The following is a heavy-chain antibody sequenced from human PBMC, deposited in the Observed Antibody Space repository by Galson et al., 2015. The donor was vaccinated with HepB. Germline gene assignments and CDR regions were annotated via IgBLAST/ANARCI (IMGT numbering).Heavy chain of an antibody. Sequence: SLRLSCAASGFTFDDYAMHWVRQAPGKGLEWVSGISWNSGSIGYADSVKGRFTISRDNAKNSLYPQMNSLRAEDTALYYCAKDTPGSFDYWGQGTLVTVSS. V-gene: IGHV3-9*01. CDR2: ISWNSGSI. CDR1: GFTFDDYA. D-gene: IGHD3-10*01. CDR3: AKDTPGSFDY. J-gene: IGHJ4*02.